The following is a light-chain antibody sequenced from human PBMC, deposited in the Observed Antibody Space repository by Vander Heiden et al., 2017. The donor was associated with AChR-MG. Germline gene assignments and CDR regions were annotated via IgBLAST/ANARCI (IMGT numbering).Light chain of an antibody. V-gene: IGLV2-23*02. J-gene: IGLJ3*02. CDR1: SSDVGSYNL. CDR2: EVP. CDR3: CSYAGSRALV. Sequence: SALTQPASVSGSPAPSTTISGSGASSDVGSYNLVSWYQQLPGKAPKLRIYEVPRRPSEISDRVSGSKSANNGSLTISGLQAEDEAYYYCCSYAGSRALVLGGGT.